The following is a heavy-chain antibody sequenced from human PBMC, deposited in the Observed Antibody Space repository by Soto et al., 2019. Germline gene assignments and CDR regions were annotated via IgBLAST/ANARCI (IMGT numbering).Heavy chain of an antibody. V-gene: IGHV3-64D*08. D-gene: IGHD6-19*01. J-gene: IGHJ6*02. CDR3: LAVAGTLSGMDV. Sequence: GGSLRLSCSASGFTFSSYAMHWVRQAPGKGLEYVSAISSNGGSTYYADSVKGRFTISRDNSKNTLYLQMSSLRAEDTAVYYSLAVAGTLSGMDVWGQGTTVTVSS. CDR1: GFTFSSYA. CDR2: ISSNGGST.